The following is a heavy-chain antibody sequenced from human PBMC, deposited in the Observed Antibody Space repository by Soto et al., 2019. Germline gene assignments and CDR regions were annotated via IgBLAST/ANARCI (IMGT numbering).Heavy chain of an antibody. CDR3: ARGRAARDY. J-gene: IGHJ4*02. CDR2: INHSGST. V-gene: IGHV4-34*01. D-gene: IGHD6-6*01. CDR1: GGSFSGYY. Sequence: QVQLQQWGAGLLKPSETLSLTCAVYGGSFSGYYWSWIRQPPGKGLEWIGEINHSGSTNYNPSLKSRVIISVNTSKNQFSLKLSSVTAADTAVYYCARGRAARDYWGQGTLVTVSS.